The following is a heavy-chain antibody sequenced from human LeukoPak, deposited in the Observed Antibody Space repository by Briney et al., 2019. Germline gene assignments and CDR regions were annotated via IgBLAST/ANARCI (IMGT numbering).Heavy chain of an antibody. V-gene: IGHV4-34*01. CDR3: ARGAYFYGSGINWFDP. CDR2: INHSGST. J-gene: IGHJ5*02. D-gene: IGHD3-10*01. CDR1: GGSFSGYY. Sequence: SETLSLTCAVYGGSFSGYYWSWIRQPPGKGLEWIGEINHSGSTNYNPSLKSRVTISLDTSKNHFSLKPSSVTAADTAVYYCARGAYFYGSGINWFDPWGQGTLITVSS.